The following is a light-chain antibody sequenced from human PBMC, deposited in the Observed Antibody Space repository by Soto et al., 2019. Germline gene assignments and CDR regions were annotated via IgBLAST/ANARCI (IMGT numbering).Light chain of an antibody. CDR1: QSVSSSS. CDR2: GAS. Sequence: EIVLTQSPGTQSLSPGERATLSCRASQSVSSSSLAWYQQKPGQAPRLLIYGASSRATGIPDRFSGSGSGTDFALTVSRLEPEDFVVYYCQQYGNSPPYTFGQGTKLEI. J-gene: IGKJ2*01. CDR3: QQYGNSPPYT. V-gene: IGKV3-20*01.